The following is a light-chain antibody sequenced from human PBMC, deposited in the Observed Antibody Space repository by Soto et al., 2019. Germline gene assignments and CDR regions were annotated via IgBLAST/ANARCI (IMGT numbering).Light chain of an antibody. CDR3: SSYTSSSTLL. CDR2: DVS. J-gene: IGLJ2*01. V-gene: IGLV2-14*01. Sequence: QSALTQPASVSGSPGQSITISCTGTSSDVGGYNYVSWYQQHPGKAPKLMIYDVSDRPSGVSNRFSGSKSDNTASLTISGLQAEDEADYYCSSYTSSSTLLFVGGTKLTVL. CDR1: SSDVGGYNY.